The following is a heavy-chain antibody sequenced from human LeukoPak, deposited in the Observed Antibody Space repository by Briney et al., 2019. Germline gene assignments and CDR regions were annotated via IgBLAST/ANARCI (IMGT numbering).Heavy chain of an antibody. CDR3: ARERLGYYDSSGYYRDAFDI. CDR2: ISSSSSYI. V-gene: IGHV3-21*01. Sequence: GGSLRLSCAASGLTFSSYSMNWVRQAPGKGLEWVSSISSSSSYIYYADSVKGRFTISRDNAKNSLYLQMNSLRAEDTAVYYCARERLGYYDSSGYYRDAFDIWGQGTMVTVSS. D-gene: IGHD3-22*01. CDR1: GLTFSSYS. J-gene: IGHJ3*02.